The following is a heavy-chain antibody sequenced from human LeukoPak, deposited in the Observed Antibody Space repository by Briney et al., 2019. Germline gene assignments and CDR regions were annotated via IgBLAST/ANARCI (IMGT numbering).Heavy chain of an antibody. J-gene: IGHJ3*02. D-gene: IGHD6-25*01. Sequence: SETLSLTCAVSGGSISSGGYSWSWIRQPPGKGLEWIGYIYHSGSTYYNPSLKSRVTISVDTSKNQFSLKLSSVTAADTAVYYCARQAANDAFDIWGQGTMVTVSS. CDR1: GGSISSGGYS. CDR3: ARQAANDAFDI. V-gene: IGHV4-30-2*01. CDR2: IYHSGST.